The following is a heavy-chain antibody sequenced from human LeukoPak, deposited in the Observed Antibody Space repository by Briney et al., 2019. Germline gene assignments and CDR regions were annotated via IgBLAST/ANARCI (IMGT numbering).Heavy chain of an antibody. V-gene: IGHV3-23*01. CDR3: AKAGWYSAKTYATYDDAYDI. D-gene: IGHD1-26*01. CDR2: ISAGGGVT. J-gene: IGHJ3*02. CDR1: GFTFNNYA. Sequence: PGGSLRLSCAASGFTFNNYAMSWVRQAPGRGLGWVSAISAGGGVTYYADSVKGRFTVSRDNSKKKVFLQMNSLRADDTAVYYCAKAGWYSAKTYATYDDAYDIWGQGTMVTVSS.